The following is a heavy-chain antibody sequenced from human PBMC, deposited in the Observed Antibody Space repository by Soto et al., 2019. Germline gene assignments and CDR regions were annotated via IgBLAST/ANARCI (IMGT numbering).Heavy chain of an antibody. J-gene: IGHJ4*02. CDR3: AYGSGSTWASY. CDR2: INGDGIST. Sequence: EVQLVESGGGLVQPGGSLRLSCAVSGFTFSNYWMHWVRQAPGKGLVWVSRINGDGISTNYADSVKGRFTISRDNAKHTLYLQMRSLRAEDTAVYYCAYGSGSTWASYWGQGTLVTVSS. CDR1: GFTFSNYW. V-gene: IGHV3-74*01. D-gene: IGHD3-10*01.